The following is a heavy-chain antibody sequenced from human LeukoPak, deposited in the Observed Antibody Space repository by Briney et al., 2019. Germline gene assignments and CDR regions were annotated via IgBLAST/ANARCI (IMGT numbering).Heavy chain of an antibody. V-gene: IGHV4-34*01. CDR2: INHSGST. CDR1: GGSFSGYY. D-gene: IGHD3-22*01. Sequence: SETLSLTCAVYGGSFSGYYWSWIRQPPGKGLEWIGEINHSGSTNYNPSLKSRVTISVDTSKNQFSLKLSSVTAADTAVYYCARGRVVVILYYYYYGMDVWGQGTTVTVSS. J-gene: IGHJ6*02. CDR3: ARGRVVVILYYYYYGMDV.